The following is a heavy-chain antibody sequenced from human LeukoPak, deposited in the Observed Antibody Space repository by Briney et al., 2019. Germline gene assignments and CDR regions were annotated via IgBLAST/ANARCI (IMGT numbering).Heavy chain of an antibody. CDR2: ISSNSIYT. J-gene: IGHJ4*02. D-gene: IGHD6-13*01. CDR1: GFTFSDYY. Sequence: GGSLRLSCAASGFTFSDYYMSWIRQAPGKGLEWVSDISSNSIYTNYADSVKGRFTISRDNAKNPLYLQMNSLKAEDTAVYYCAREDGYSSSWYSDYWGQGTLVTVSS. CDR3: AREDGYSSSWYSDY. V-gene: IGHV3-11*05.